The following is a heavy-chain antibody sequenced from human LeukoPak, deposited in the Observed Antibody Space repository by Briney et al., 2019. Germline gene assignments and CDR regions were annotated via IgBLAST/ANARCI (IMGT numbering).Heavy chain of an antibody. CDR3: ARASPTSDY. J-gene: IGHJ4*02. V-gene: IGHV1-46*01. Sequence: GASVKVSCKASGYTFTSYYMHWVRQAPGQGLEWMGIINPTTAGTSYAQKFQGRITMTRDTSTSTVYMELSSLRSEDTAVYYCARASPTSDYWGQGTLVTVSS. CDR1: GYTFTSYY. CDR2: INPTTAGT.